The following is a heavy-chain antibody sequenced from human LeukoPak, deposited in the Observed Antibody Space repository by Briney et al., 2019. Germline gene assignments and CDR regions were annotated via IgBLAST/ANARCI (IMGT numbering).Heavy chain of an antibody. Sequence: KTSETLSLPCTVSGGFISSYYWSWIRQPAGKGLEWIGRIYTSESTNYNPSLKSRVTMSVDTSKSQFSLKLSSVTAADTAVYYCAREDCSSTSCYVDYWGQGTLVTVSS. CDR2: IYTSEST. J-gene: IGHJ4*02. V-gene: IGHV4-4*07. CDR1: GGFISSYY. D-gene: IGHD2-2*01. CDR3: AREDCSSTSCYVDY.